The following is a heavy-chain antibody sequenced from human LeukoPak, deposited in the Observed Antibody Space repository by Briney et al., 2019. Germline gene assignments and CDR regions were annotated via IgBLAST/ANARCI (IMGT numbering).Heavy chain of an antibody. V-gene: IGHV3-30*04. Sequence: GGSLRLSCAASGFTFSSYAMHWVRQAPGKGLEWVAVISYGGSNKYYADSVKGRFTISRDNSKNTLYLQMNSLRAEDTAVYYCARDFWRLGELSPPEEGWGQGTLVTVSS. CDR3: ARDFWRLGELSPPEEG. CDR1: GFTFSSYA. J-gene: IGHJ4*02. CDR2: ISYGGSNK. D-gene: IGHD3-16*02.